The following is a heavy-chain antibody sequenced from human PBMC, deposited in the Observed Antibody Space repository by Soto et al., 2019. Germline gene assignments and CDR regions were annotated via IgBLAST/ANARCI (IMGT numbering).Heavy chain of an antibody. V-gene: IGHV1-69*04. J-gene: IGHJ4*02. D-gene: IGHD3-10*01. CDR3: ARDMGFGLSDY. Sequence: SVKVSCNASGGTFSSYTISLVRQAPGQGLEWLGRIIPILNIANYAQGFQGRVTITRDTSATTAYMELSSLRSEDTAVYYCARDMGFGLSDYWGQGTLVTVSS. CDR1: GGTFSSYT. CDR2: IIPILNIA.